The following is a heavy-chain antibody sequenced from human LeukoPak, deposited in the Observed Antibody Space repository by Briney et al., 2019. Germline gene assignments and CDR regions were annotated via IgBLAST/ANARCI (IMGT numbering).Heavy chain of an antibody. CDR2: INHSGST. CDR1: GGSFSGYY. J-gene: IGHJ5*02. D-gene: IGHD2-15*01. CDR3: ARGLYVVAAIENWFDP. V-gene: IGHV4-34*01. Sequence: SETLSLTCAVYGGSFSGYYWSWIRQPPGKGREWIGEINHSGSTNYNPSLKRRVTISVDTSKNQFSLKLSSVTAADTAVYYCARGLYVVAAIENWFDPWGQGTLVTVSS.